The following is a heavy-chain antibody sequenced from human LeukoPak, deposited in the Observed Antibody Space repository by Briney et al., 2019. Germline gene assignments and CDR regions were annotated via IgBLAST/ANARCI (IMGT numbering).Heavy chain of an antibody. CDR3: ARSDIVVVPAAMVFANYFDY. V-gene: IGHV1-2*02. J-gene: IGHJ4*02. Sequence: ASVKVSCKASGYTFTGYYMHWVRQAPGQGLEWMGWINPNSGGTNYAQKFQGRVTMTRDTSISTAYMELSRLGSDDTAVYYCARSDIVVVPAAMVFANYFDYWGQGTLVTVSS. CDR1: GYTFTGYY. CDR2: INPNSGGT. D-gene: IGHD2-2*01.